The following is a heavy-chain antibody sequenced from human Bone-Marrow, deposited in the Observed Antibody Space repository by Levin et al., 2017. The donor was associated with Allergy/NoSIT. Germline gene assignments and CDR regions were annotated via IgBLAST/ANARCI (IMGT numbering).Heavy chain of an antibody. V-gene: IGHV4-59*01. CDR3: ARQRLASSSYYFDY. J-gene: IGHJ4*02. Sequence: SQTLSLTCTVSGDSIYTSFWSWIRQPPGKGLEWIGSIYYSGKTNYNPSLKSRVTISVDTSKNQFSLKLDSVTTAGTAVYYCARQRLASSSYYFDYWGQGTLVPVSS. D-gene: IGHD3-16*02. CDR1: GDSIYTSF. CDR2: IYYSGKT.